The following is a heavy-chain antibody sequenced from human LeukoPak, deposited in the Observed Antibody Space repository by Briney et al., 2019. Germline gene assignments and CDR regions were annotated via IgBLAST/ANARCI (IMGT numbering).Heavy chain of an antibody. CDR2: IHPSGSST. V-gene: IGHV1-46*01. CDR3: ARDPGYGGNSGGVDY. CDR1: GYTFTSYY. D-gene: IGHD4-23*01. Sequence: ASVNVSCKASGYTFTSYYMHWVRQAPGQGLEWMGIIHPSGSSTSYAQKFQGRVTMTRDTSTSTVYMDLSSLRSEDTAVYYCARDPGYGGNSGGVDYWGQGTLVTVSS. J-gene: IGHJ4*02.